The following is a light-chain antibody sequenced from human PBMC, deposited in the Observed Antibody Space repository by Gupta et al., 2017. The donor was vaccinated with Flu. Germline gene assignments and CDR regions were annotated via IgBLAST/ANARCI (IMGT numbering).Light chain of an antibody. CDR1: SNIGAGYD. CDR2: SNS. V-gene: IGLV1-40*01. Sequence: SNIGAGYDVHWYQQLPGSAPKLRSYSNSNRPSGVPDLFSGSKSGTSAALAITELQAEGEAYYYCRSYYSGLIGSVFGGGTKLTVL. CDR3: RSYYSGLIGSV. J-gene: IGLJ3*02.